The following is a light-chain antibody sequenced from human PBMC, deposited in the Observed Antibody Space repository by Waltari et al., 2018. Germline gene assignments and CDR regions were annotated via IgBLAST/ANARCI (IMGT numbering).Light chain of an antibody. CDR1: QSISEY. Sequence: IQMTQSPSTLSASVGDRVTITCRASQSISEYLAWYQQKPGKAPKLLIYKASSLESGVPSRFSGSGSGKEFTHTISSLQPDDFATYYCQQYNTYSGTFGRGTTVDVK. J-gene: IGKJ1*01. V-gene: IGKV1-5*03. CDR3: QQYNTYSGT. CDR2: KAS.